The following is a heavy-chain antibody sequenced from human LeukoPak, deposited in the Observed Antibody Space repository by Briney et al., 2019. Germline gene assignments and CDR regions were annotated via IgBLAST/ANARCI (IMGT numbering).Heavy chain of an antibody. J-gene: IGHJ4*02. CDR1: GGTLCSYV. CDR3: ARDYSRFARDD. D-gene: IGHD1-26*01. V-gene: IGHV1-69*04. Sequence: GGAVKVSCKASGGTLCSYVISWVRPAPGEGLEWVGSIIPIFGIENHAQKFQGRITITADQSASTAYMELSSLRSDDTAVYFCARDYSRFARDDWVQG. CDR2: IIPIFGIE.